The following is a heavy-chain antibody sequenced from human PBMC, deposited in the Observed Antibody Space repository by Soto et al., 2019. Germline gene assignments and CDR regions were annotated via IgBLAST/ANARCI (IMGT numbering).Heavy chain of an antibody. J-gene: IGHJ4*02. CDR1: GFTFSNYA. CDR3: AKDYYDSSGYSYFDY. V-gene: IGHV3-23*01. Sequence: PGGSLRLSCAASGFTFSNYAMSWVRQPPGKGLEWVSAISGSGGGSYYADSVKGRFTISRDNSKNMLYLQMNSVRAEDTAVYYCAKDYYDSSGYSYFDYWGQGTQVTVSS. CDR2: ISGSGGGS. D-gene: IGHD3-22*01.